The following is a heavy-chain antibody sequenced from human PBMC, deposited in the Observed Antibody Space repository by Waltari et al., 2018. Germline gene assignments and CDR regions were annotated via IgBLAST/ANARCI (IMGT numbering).Heavy chain of an antibody. D-gene: IGHD3-16*02. J-gene: IGHJ4*02. V-gene: IGHV3-21*01. CDR1: GFTFSSYS. CDR3: ARKPHYVWGSYRPFDY. CDR2: ISSSSSSI. Sequence: EVQLVESGGGLVKPGGSLRLSCAASGFTFSSYSMNWVRQAPGKGREWVSSISSSSSSIYNAESVKGGFTSSRDNAKNSLYLQMNSLRAEDTAVYYCARKPHYVWGSYRPFDYWGQGTLVTVSS.